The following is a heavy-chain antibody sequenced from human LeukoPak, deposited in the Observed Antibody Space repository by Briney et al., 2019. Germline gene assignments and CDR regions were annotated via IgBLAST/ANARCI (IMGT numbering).Heavy chain of an antibody. CDR3: ARQATWFRIFDF. Sequence: PSETLSLTCTVSGGSISGSGNYWGWIRQPPGKGLEWIESTYYGGSTYYSPSLKSRVTISADTSKKQFSLKLISVTAADTAVYYCARQATWFRIFDFWGPGTLVTVSS. J-gene: IGHJ4*02. D-gene: IGHD3-10*01. CDR2: TYYGGST. V-gene: IGHV4-39*01. CDR1: GGSISGSGNY.